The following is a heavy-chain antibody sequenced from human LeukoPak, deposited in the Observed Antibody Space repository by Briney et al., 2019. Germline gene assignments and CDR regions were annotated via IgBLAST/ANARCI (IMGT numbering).Heavy chain of an antibody. CDR3: ARSRLYSSSWPFDY. Sequence: PSETLSLTCTVSGGSISSSSYYWGWIRQPPGKGLEWIGSIYYSGSTYYNPSLKSRVTISVDTSKNQFSLKLSSVTAADTAVYYCARSRLYSSSWPFDYWGQGTLVTVSS. V-gene: IGHV4-39*07. D-gene: IGHD6-13*01. CDR2: IYYSGST. CDR1: GGSISSSSYY. J-gene: IGHJ4*02.